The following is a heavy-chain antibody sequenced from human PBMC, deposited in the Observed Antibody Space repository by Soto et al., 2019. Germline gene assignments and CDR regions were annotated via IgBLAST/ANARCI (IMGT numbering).Heavy chain of an antibody. Sequence: VQLVQSGAEVKKPGSSVKVSCKASGGTFSSYTISWVRQAPGQGLEWIGRIIPVLGIANYAQKFQGRVTITADKSTSTAYMELSSLRSEDTAVYYCARDSGYDYIWGSYRYRGGAFDIWGQGTMVTVSS. CDR1: GGTFSSYT. V-gene: IGHV1-69*08. D-gene: IGHD3-16*02. J-gene: IGHJ3*02. CDR2: IIPVLGIA. CDR3: ARDSGYDYIWGSYRYRGGAFDI.